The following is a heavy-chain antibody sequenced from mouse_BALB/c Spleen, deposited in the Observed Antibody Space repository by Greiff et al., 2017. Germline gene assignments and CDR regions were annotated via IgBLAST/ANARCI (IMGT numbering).Heavy chain of an antibody. V-gene: IGHV2-9-2*01. CDR3: VREGNYYGYDAMDY. CDR1: GFSLTSYD. J-gene: IGHJ4*01. Sequence: QVQLKESVPGLVAPSQSLSITCTVSGFSLTSYDISWIRQPPGKGLEWLGVIWTGGGTNYNSAFMSRLSISKDNSKSQVFLKMNSLQTDDTAIYYCVREGNYYGYDAMDYWGQGTSVTVSS. CDR2: IWTGGGT. D-gene: IGHD1-2*01.